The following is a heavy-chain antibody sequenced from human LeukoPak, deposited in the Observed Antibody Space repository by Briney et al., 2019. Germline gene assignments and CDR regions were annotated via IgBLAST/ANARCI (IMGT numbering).Heavy chain of an antibody. CDR1: GFTLTNHG. CDR3: AKDYCRDGNCPFPFLDS. Sequence: GGSLRLSCAASGFTLTNHGVSWVRQAPGKGLEWVSIITGTGGKYYGDSVKGRFVLSRDNSKNTVYMQMSSLRAEDTATYYCAKDYCRDGNCPFPFLDSWGQGTLVIVSS. D-gene: IGHD2-15*01. J-gene: IGHJ4*02. CDR2: ITGTGGK. V-gene: IGHV3-23*01.